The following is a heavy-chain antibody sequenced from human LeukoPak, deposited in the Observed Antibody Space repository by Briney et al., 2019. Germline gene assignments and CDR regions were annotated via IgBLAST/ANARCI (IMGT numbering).Heavy chain of an antibody. Sequence: ASVKVSCKASGYTFTSYGISWVRQAPGQGLEWMGWINPNSGGTNYAQKFQGWVTMTRDTSISTAYMELSRLRSDDTAVYYCARDGGYSSGWSAVDYWGQGTLVTVSS. V-gene: IGHV1-2*04. CDR2: INPNSGGT. D-gene: IGHD6-19*01. CDR1: GYTFTSYG. J-gene: IGHJ4*02. CDR3: ARDGGYSSGWSAVDY.